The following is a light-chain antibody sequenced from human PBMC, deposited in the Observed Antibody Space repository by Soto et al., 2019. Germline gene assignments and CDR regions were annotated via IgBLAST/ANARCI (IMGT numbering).Light chain of an antibody. CDR2: WAS. CDR1: QSILNKSNNKNY. J-gene: IGKJ1*01. Sequence: DIVMTQSPDSLAVPLGERATINCKSSQSILNKSNNKNYLAWYQQKPGQPPKLFIYWASTRESGVPDRFSGSGSGTDFSLTISSLQAEDVAVYYCQQYYNIPWTFGQGTKVEIK. CDR3: QQYYNIPWT. V-gene: IGKV4-1*01.